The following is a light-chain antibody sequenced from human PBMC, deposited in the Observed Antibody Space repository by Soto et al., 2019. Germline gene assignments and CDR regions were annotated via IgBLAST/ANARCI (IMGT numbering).Light chain of an antibody. Sequence: DIILTQSPATLSVSPGERATLSCRASRNVGTNLAWYQHNLGQAPRLLIYGASTRVTGVPARFSGSGSGKDFTLIISYLKYEDLGVYYCQQYDKSLPPVTFGGGTKVEI. CDR1: RNVGTN. CDR2: GAS. V-gene: IGKV3-15*01. CDR3: QQYDKSLPPVT. J-gene: IGKJ4*01.